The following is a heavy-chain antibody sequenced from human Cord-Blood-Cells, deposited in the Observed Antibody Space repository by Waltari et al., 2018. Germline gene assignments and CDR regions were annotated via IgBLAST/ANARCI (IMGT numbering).Heavy chain of an antibody. V-gene: IGHV4-34*01. Sequence: QVQLQQWGAGLLKPSETLSLTCAVYGGSFSGYYWSWIRQPPGKGLEWIGEINHSGSTTYNPSLKSRVTISVDTSKNQFSLKLSSVTAADTAVYYCARHGMAPNWFDPWGQGTLVTVSS. J-gene: IGHJ5*02. D-gene: IGHD1-26*01. CDR2: INHSGST. CDR3: ARHGMAPNWFDP. CDR1: GGSFSGYY.